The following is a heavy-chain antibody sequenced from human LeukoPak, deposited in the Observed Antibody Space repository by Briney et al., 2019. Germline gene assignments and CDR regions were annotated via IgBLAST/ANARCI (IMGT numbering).Heavy chain of an antibody. CDR2: IYPGDSDT. CDR3: ARRAYCGGDCYSDPDY. V-gene: IGHV5-51*01. Sequence: GESLQISCKGSGYSFTSYWIGWVRQLPGKGLEWMGIIYPGDSDTRYSPSFQGQVTISADKSISTAYLQWSSLKASDTAMYYCARRAYCGGDCYSDPDYWGQGTLVTVSS. CDR1: GYSFTSYW. D-gene: IGHD2-21*02. J-gene: IGHJ4*02.